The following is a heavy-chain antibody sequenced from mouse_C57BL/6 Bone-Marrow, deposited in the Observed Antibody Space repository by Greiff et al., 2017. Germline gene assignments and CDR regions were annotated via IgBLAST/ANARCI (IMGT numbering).Heavy chain of an antibody. D-gene: IGHD1-1*01. Sequence: VKLQQPGAELVKPGASVKMSCKASGYTFTSYWITWVKQRPGQGLEWIGDIYPGSGSTNYNEKFKSKATLTVDTSSSTAYMQLSSLTSEDSAVYYCARLFITTVVATGYFDYWGQGTTLTVSS. CDR1: GYTFTSYW. J-gene: IGHJ2*01. CDR3: ARLFITTVVATGYFDY. V-gene: IGHV1-55*01. CDR2: IYPGSGST.